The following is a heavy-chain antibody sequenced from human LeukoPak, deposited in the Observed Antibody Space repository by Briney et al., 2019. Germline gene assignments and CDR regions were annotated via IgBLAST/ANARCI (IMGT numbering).Heavy chain of an antibody. CDR3: ARGRYYDSSGYLDY. J-gene: IGHJ4*02. V-gene: IGHV1-69*05. D-gene: IGHD3-22*01. Sequence: SVKVSCKASGGTFSSYAISWVRQAPGQGLEWMGRIIPIFGTANYAQKFEGRVTITTDESTSTAYMELSSLRSEDTAVYYCARGRYYDSSGYLDYWGQGTLVTVSS. CDR2: IIPIFGTA. CDR1: GGTFSSYA.